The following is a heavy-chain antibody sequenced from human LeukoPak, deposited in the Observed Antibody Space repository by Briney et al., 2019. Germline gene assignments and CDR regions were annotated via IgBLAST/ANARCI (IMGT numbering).Heavy chain of an antibody. CDR2: IGGSNGIT. Sequence: PGGSLRLSCAASRFTFNSYAMSWVRQAPGKGLEWVSVIGGSNGITFYADSVKGRFTISRDNAKNSLYLQMNSLRAEDTAVYYCAKHMTTVTMDYFDYWGQGTLVTVSS. V-gene: IGHV3-23*01. CDR3: AKHMTTVTMDYFDY. D-gene: IGHD4-11*01. CDR1: RFTFNSYA. J-gene: IGHJ4*02.